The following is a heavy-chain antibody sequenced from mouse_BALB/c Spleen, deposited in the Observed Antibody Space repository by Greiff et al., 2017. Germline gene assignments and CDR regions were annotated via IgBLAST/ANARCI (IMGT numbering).Heavy chain of an antibody. CDR2: IWAGGST. CDR3: ARDPLTDYYAMDY. V-gene: IGHV2-9*02. Sequence: QVQLQQSGPGLVAPSQSLSITCTVSGFSLTSYGVHWVRQPPGKGLEWLGVIWAGGSTNYNSALMSRLSISKDNSKSQVFLKMNSLQTDDTAMYCCARDPLTDYYAMDYWGQGTSVTVSS. J-gene: IGHJ4*01. D-gene: IGHD4-1*01. CDR1: GFSLTSYG.